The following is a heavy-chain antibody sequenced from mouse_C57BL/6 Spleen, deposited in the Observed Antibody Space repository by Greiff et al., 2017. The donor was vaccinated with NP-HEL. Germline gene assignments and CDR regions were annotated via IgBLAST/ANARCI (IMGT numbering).Heavy chain of an antibody. CDR2: IDPEAGDT. Sequence: VQLQQSGAELVKPGASVKLSCTASGFNIKDYYMHWVKQRTEQGLEWIGRIDPEAGDTKYAPKFQGKATITADTSSNTAYLQLSSRTSEDTAGYYGARDSNDGYWGQGTTVTVSS. J-gene: IGHJ2*01. V-gene: IGHV14-2*01. CDR1: GFNIKDYY. CDR3: ARDSNDGY. D-gene: IGHD2-12*01.